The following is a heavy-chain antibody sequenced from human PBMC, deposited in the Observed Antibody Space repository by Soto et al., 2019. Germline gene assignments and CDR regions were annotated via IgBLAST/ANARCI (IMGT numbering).Heavy chain of an antibody. Sequence: QVQLQQWGAGLLKPSETLSLTCAVYGGSFSGYYWSWIRQPPGKGLEWIGEINHSGSTNYNPSLKSRVTISVDTSKNQFSLKLSSVIAADTAVYYCARDIVVVVAATKIGWFDPWAQGTLVTVSS. CDR3: ARDIVVVVAATKIGWFDP. D-gene: IGHD2-15*01. CDR2: INHSGST. J-gene: IGHJ5*02. V-gene: IGHV4-34*01. CDR1: GGSFSGYY.